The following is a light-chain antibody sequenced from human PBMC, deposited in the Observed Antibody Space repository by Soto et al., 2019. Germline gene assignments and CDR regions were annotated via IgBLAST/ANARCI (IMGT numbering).Light chain of an antibody. CDR2: DVS. V-gene: IGLV2-14*01. CDR3: SLYPRSGTLMV. CDR1: SSDVGGYNY. Sequence: QSALTQAASVSGSPGQSITLACTGTSSDVGGYNYVSWYQQHPRKAPKLMIYDVSNRPSGVSNRFSGSKSDNTAYLTISGRQAEGEVDYYCSLYPRSGTLMVFVGGTPLTAL. J-gene: IGLJ2*01.